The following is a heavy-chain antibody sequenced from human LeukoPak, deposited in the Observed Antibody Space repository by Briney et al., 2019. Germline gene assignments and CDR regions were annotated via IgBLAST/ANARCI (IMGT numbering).Heavy chain of an antibody. CDR2: IHSSGST. V-gene: IGHV4-4*07. J-gene: IGHJ4*02. CDR1: GGSINTYY. Sequence: PSETLSLTCSVSGGSINTYYWSCIRQPAGKGLEWIGRIHSSGSTHHNPSLKSRVTMSLDTSKNQFSLKLTSVTAADTAVYYCARDNDFFDYWGQGTLVTVSS. CDR3: ARDNDFFDY.